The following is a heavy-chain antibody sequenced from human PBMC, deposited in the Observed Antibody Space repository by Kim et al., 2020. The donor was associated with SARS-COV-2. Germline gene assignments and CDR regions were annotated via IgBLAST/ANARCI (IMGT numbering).Heavy chain of an antibody. Sequence: GSVKGRFTISRDNSRNTLFLLMIALRAEDTAIYYCAKSDCAGGTCFLINYWGQGTLVTVSS. D-gene: IGHD2-8*02. J-gene: IGHJ4*02. CDR3: AKSDCAGGTCFLINY. V-gene: IGHV3-23*01.